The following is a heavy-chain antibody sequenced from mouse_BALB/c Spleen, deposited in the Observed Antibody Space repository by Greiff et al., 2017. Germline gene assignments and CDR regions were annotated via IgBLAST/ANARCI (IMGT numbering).Heavy chain of an antibody. D-gene: IGHD2-1*01. J-gene: IGHJ4*01. CDR2: INPSTGYT. V-gene: IGHV1-7*01. CDR1: GYTFTSYW. CDR3: ARSRNYGNYWAMDY. Sequence: VQLQESGAELAKPGASVKMSCKASGYTFTSYWMHWVKQRPGQGLEWIGYINPSTGYTEYNQKFKDKATLTADKSSSTAYMQLSSLTSEDSAVYYCARSRNYGNYWAMDYWGQGTSVTVSS.